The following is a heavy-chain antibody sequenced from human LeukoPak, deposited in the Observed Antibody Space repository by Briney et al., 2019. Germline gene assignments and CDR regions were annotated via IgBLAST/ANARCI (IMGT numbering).Heavy chain of an antibody. CDR2: TYYRSKWYN. V-gene: IGHV6-1*01. Sequence: SQTLSLTCVISGDSVSTNGVAWNWIRQSPSRGLEWLGRTYYRSKWYNDYAVFVKSRININPDTYRNQFTLQLNSVTPEDTAVYYCARGRSSAFDTWGQGTVVTVSS. CDR1: GDSVSTNGVA. J-gene: IGHJ3*02. CDR3: ARGRSSAFDT.